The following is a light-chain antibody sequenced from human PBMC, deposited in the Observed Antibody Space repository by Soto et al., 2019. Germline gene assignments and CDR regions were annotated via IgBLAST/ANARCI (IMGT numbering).Light chain of an antibody. J-gene: IGKJ3*01. V-gene: IGKV3-20*01. CDR2: GAS. CDR3: QQYGTSPFT. CDR1: QSVSSSY. Sequence: EIVLTQSPGTLSLPPGERATLSCRAGQSVSSSYLAWYQQKPGQAPRLLIYGASSRATGMQDRFSGSGSGTDFTLTISRLEPEDFAVYYCQQYGTSPFTFGPGTKVDIK.